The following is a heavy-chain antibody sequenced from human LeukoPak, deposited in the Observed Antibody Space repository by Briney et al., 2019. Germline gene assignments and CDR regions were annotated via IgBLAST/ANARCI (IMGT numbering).Heavy chain of an antibody. J-gene: IGHJ4*02. Sequence: SETLSLTCTVSGGSIRSDYWSWIRQPPGKGLEWIGYIYYSGTTNSGSTNYNPSLKSRVTISVDTSKNQFSLRLNSVTAADTAVYFCARKGAAGTGLDYWGLGTQVTVSS. D-gene: IGHD1-1*01. CDR2: IYYSGTTNSGST. V-gene: IGHV4-59*01. CDR1: GGSIRSDY. CDR3: ARKGAAGTGLDY.